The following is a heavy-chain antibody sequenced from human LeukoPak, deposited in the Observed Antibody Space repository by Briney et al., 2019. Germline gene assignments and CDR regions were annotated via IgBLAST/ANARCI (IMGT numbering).Heavy chain of an antibody. CDR1: GFTVSSNY. J-gene: IGHJ2*01. CDR3: ARDKGNTVTTNWYFDL. D-gene: IGHD4-17*01. Sequence: GGSLRLSCAASGFTVSSNYMSWVRQAPGKGLEWVPVIYSGGSTYYADSVKGRFTISRDNSKNTLYLQMNSLRAEDTAVYYCARDKGNTVTTNWYFDLWGRDTLVTVSS. CDR2: IYSGGST. V-gene: IGHV3-53*01.